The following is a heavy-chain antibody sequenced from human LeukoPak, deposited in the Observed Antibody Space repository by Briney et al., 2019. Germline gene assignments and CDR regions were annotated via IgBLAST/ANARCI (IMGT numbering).Heavy chain of an antibody. V-gene: IGHV4-39*07. CDR1: GGSISSSSYY. CDR3: ATEYCASSSCRFDS. J-gene: IGHJ4*02. D-gene: IGHD2-2*01. Sequence: TSETLSLTCTVSGGSISSSSYYWGWIRQPPGKGLEWIGSIYYSGSTYYNPSLKSRVTISLDTSKKQFSLKLTSVTAADTAIYYCATEYCASSSCRFDSWGQGTLVTVSS. CDR2: IYYSGST.